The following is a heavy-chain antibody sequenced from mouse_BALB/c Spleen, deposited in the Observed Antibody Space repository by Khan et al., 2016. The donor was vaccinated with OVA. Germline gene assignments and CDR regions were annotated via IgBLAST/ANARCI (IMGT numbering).Heavy chain of an antibody. CDR3: AIRYYGSFWYFDV. J-gene: IGHJ1*01. Sequence: QVQLKESGPELVKPGASVKMSCKATGFTFINYYIHWVKQRPGQGLEWIGWIYPGDGRTKYNEKFKGKTTLTTDKSSSTTYMLLSSLTSEDSAIYFSAIRYYGSFWYFDVWGAGTTVTVSS. CDR1: GFTFINYY. V-gene: IGHV1S56*01. D-gene: IGHD1-1*01. CDR2: IYPGDGRT.